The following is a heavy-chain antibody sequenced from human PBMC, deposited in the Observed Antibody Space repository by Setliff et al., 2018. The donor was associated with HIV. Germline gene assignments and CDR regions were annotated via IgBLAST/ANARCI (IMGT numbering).Heavy chain of an antibody. CDR2: ISYSGTT. D-gene: IGHD6-13*01. Sequence: PSETLSLTCTVSGGFIGSFFWTWVRQSPGKGLHWIGHISYSGTTDYNPSLQSRVAISVDTSKNQFSLKLTSVTAADTAFYYCARGIGRSWSLGPWGQGTLVTVSS. J-gene: IGHJ5*02. V-gene: IGHV4-59*12. CDR3: ARGIGRSWSLGP. CDR1: GGFIGSFF.